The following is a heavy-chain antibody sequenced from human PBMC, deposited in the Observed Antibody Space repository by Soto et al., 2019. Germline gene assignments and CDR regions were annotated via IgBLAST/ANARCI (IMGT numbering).Heavy chain of an antibody. CDR2: IGPYDRKT. D-gene: IGHD2-2*01. V-gene: IGHV1-18*01. J-gene: IGHJ4*02. Sequence: HVQLVQSGAEAKTPGASVKVSCRTSGYTFSNYGISWVRQAPGQGLEWMGWIGPYDRKTDYAQNFQGRVTMTADTSTSTAYMELRSLRSDDTAVYYCARDPSGEVVPAASDSWGQGTLVTVSS. CDR1: GYTFSNYG. CDR3: ARDPSGEVVPAASDS.